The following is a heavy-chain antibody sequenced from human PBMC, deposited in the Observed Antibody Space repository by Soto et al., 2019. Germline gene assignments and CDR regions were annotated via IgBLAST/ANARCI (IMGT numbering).Heavy chain of an antibody. D-gene: IGHD1-20*01. Sequence: SGHLSLTCAFSGSSIIGSHYDWAWLRQSPGKGPEWIGSVFYTGFTSYNPSLESRVSVSVDTSKSQFSLKLSAVTAADTAVYYCATSQKGYNWNYFDHWGQGALVTVSS. CDR2: VFYTGFT. V-gene: IGHV4-39*01. J-gene: IGHJ4*02. CDR1: GSSIIGSHYD. CDR3: ATSQKGYNWNYFDH.